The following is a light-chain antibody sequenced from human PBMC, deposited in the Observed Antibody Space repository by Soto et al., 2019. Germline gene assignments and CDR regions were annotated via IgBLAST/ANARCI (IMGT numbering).Light chain of an antibody. CDR1: TGAVTSGHY. CDR2: DTS. CDR3: LLSYSGASYV. J-gene: IGLJ1*01. Sequence: QAVVTQEPSLTVSPGGTVTLTCGSSTGAVTSGHYPYWFQQKPGQAPRTLIYDTSNKHSWTPARFSGSLLGDKAALTLSGAQPEDEADYYCLLSYSGASYVFGTGTKLTVL. V-gene: IGLV7-46*01.